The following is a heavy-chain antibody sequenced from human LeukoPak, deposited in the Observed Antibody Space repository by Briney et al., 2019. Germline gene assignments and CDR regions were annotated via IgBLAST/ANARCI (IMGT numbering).Heavy chain of an antibody. J-gene: IGHJ4*02. CDR3: ARDNQTRAAAEGFDY. CDR2: IYTSGST. CDR1: GGSISSYY. D-gene: IGHD6-13*01. V-gene: IGHV4-4*07. Sequence: SETLSLTCTVSGGSISSYYWSWIRQPAGKGLEWIGRIYTSGSTNYNPSLKSRVTMSVDTSKNQFSLKLSSVTAADTAAYYCARDNQTRAAAEGFDYWGQGTLVTVSS.